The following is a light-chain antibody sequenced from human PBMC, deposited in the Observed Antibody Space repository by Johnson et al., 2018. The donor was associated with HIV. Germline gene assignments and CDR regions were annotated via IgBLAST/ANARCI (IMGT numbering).Light chain of an antibody. CDR2: ENN. Sequence: QSVLTQPPSVSAAPGQKVTISCSGSSSNIGNNYVSWYQQLPGTAPKLLIYENNKRPSGVPDRFSGSKSGTSASLAISGLRAEDEADYLCAAWDDRLNWTYVFGTGTKVTVL. CDR1: SSNIGNNY. V-gene: IGLV1-51*02. CDR3: AAWDDRLNWTYV. J-gene: IGLJ1*01.